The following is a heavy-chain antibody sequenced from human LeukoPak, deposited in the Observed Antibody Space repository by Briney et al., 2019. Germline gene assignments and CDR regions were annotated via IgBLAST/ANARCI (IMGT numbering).Heavy chain of an antibody. CDR1: GITFSGSA. J-gene: IGHJ4*02. CDR3: TRLGEYSSPSGDY. D-gene: IGHD6-6*01. V-gene: IGHV3-73*01. Sequence: PRGSLQLSCAGSGITFSGSAIHWVRQASGKGLEWVGRVATKPNSYAPAFAESVKGRFTISRDDSKSTAYLKMNSLKIEDTAVYYRTRLGEYSSPSGDYWGQGTLVTVSS. CDR2: VATKPNSYAP.